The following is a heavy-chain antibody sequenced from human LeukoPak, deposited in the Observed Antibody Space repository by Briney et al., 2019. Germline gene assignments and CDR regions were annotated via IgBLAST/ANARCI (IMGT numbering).Heavy chain of an antibody. Sequence: SETLSLTCTVSGGSISSYYWSWIRQPPGKGLEWIGYIYYSGSTNYNPSLKSRVTISVDTSKNQFPLKLSSVTAADTAVYYCARDSCSSTSCYTALWGQGTLVTVSS. CDR2: IYYSGST. CDR1: GGSISSYY. D-gene: IGHD2-2*02. V-gene: IGHV4-59*01. J-gene: IGHJ4*02. CDR3: ARDSCSSTSCYTAL.